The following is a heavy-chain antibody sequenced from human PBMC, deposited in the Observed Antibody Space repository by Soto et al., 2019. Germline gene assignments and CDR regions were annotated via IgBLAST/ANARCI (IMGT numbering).Heavy chain of an antibody. CDR1: GYTLTELS. V-gene: IGHV1-24*01. D-gene: IGHD6-19*01. J-gene: IGHJ5*02. CDR3: ATFQPTPYSSNWFDP. CDR2: FDPEDGET. Sequence: GASVKVSCKVSGYTLTELSLHWVRQAPGKGLEWMGGFDPEDGETIYAQKFQGRVTMTEDTSTDTAYMELSSLRSEDTAVYYCATFQPTPYSSNWFDPWGQGTLVTVSS.